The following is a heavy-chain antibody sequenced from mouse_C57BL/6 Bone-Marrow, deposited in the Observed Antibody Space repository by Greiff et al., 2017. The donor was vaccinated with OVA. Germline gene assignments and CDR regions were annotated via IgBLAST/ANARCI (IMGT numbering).Heavy chain of an antibody. Sequence: EVMLVESVAELVRPGASVKLSCTASGFNIKNTYMHWVKQRPEQGLEWIGRIDPANGNTKYAPKFQGKATITADTSSNTAYLQLSSLTSEDTAIYYCAGYYGSSYSGYFDVWGTGTTVTVSS. D-gene: IGHD1-1*01. CDR3: AGYYGSSYSGYFDV. J-gene: IGHJ1*03. CDR1: GFNIKNTY. V-gene: IGHV14-3*01. CDR2: IDPANGNT.